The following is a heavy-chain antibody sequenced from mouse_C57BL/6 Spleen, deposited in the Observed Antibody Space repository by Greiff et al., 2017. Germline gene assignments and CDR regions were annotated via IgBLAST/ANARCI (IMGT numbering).Heavy chain of an antibody. D-gene: IGHD1-1*01. V-gene: IGHV1-52*01. CDR1: GYTFTSYW. Sequence: QVQLQQPGAELVRPGSSVKLSCKASGYTFTSYWMHWVKQRPIQGLEWIGNIDPSDSETHYNQKFKDKATLTVDKSSSTAYMQLSSLTSEDSAVYYCARLNYGSSYGDDWGQGTTLTVSS. CDR2: IDPSDSET. J-gene: IGHJ2*01. CDR3: ARLNYGSSYGDD.